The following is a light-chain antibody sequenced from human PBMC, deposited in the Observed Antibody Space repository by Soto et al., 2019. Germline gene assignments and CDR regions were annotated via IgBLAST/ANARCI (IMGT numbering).Light chain of an antibody. V-gene: IGLV2-14*01. J-gene: IGLJ2*01. CDR1: SSDVGGYNY. CDR3: NSYTSSSTVV. CDR2: EVS. Sequence: QSVLTQPASVSGSPGQSITISCTGTSSDVGGYNYVSWYQQHPGKAPKLLIYEVSYRPSGVSNRFSGSKSANTASLTISGLQAEDEADYFCNSYTSSSTVVFGGGTKVTVL.